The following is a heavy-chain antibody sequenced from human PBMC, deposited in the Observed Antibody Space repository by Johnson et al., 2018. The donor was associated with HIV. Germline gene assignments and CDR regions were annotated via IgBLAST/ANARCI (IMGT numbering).Heavy chain of an antibody. CDR2: ISWNSGSI. CDR1: GFTFDDYA. V-gene: IGHV3-9*01. D-gene: IGHD4-23*01. J-gene: IGHJ3*02. CDR3: AKDISTVVTPSGAFDI. Sequence: VQLVESGGGLVQPGGSLRLSCAASGFTFDDYAMHWVRQAPGKGLEWVSGISWNSGSIGYADSVKGRFPIARDNAKNSLYLQMNSLRAEDTALYYCAKDISTVVTPSGAFDIWGQGTMVTVSS.